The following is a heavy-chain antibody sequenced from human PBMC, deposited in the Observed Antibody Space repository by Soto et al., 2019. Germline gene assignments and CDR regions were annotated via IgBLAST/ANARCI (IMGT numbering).Heavy chain of an antibody. CDR1: GFTFSSYA. J-gene: IGHJ4*02. CDR3: ARLRDGYDLDY. Sequence: VVSLRLSCAASGFTFSSYAMYWVRQAPGKGLECVSAINSNGGSTYYANSVKGRFTISRDNSKNTLYLQMGSLRGEDMAVYYCARLRDGYDLDYWGQGTLVTVSS. V-gene: IGHV3-64*01. CDR2: INSNGGST. D-gene: IGHD5-12*01.